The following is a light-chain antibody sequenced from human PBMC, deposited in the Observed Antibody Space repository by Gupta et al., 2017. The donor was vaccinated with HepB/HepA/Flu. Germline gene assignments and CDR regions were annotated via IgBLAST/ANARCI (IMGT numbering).Light chain of an antibody. CDR2: QDT. CDR3: QAWDSSTYVA. CDR1: KLGNKY. Sequence: SYDLTQTPSVSVSPGQTARITCSGDKLGNKYACWYQQKPGLSPVLVIYQDTRRPSGIPERSSGSNAGNTATLTISGTQAMDEADYYCQAWDSSTYVAFGGGSKLTVL. J-gene: IGLJ2*01. V-gene: IGLV3-1*01.